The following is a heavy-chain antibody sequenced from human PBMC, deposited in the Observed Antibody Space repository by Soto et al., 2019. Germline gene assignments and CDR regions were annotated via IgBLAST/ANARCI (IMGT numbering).Heavy chain of an antibody. D-gene: IGHD2-21*02. CDR1: GDTFTDYY. V-gene: IGHV1-46*01. CDR2: VNPSGGHT. J-gene: IGHJ4*02. CDR3: ARGGHVVVVTAALDY. Sequence: QVQLMQSGAEVKKPGASVKVSCKASGDTFTDYYIHWVRQAPGQGLEWMGTVNPSGGHTTYAQHFLGRGPXTXXXSXGTLYMELTSLTSDDTAVYYCARGGHVVVVTAALDYWGQGTLVTVSS.